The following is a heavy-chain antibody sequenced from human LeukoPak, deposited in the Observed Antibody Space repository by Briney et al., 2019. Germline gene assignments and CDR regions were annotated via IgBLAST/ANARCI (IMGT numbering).Heavy chain of an antibody. D-gene: IGHD6-19*01. Sequence: GGSLRLSCAASGFTVSTNFMGWVRQAPGKGLEWVSVIYGGGSTYYADSVKGRFTISRDTSKNTLYLQMNSLRAEDAAVYYCATWPGGWYGEDSWGQGTLVTVSS. V-gene: IGHV3-53*01. CDR1: GFTVSTNF. CDR3: ATWPGGWYGEDS. J-gene: IGHJ4*02. CDR2: IYGGGST.